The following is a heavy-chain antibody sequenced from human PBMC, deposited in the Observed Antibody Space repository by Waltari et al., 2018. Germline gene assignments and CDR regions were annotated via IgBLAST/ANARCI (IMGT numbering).Heavy chain of an antibody. CDR2: IYTSGST. V-gene: IGHV4-4*07. Sequence: QVQLQESGPGLVKPSETLSLTCPVSGGSISSYYWRWIRQPAGTGLEWIGRIYTSGSTNYNPSLKSRVTMSVDTSKNQFSLKLSSVTAADTAVYYCARGYRITIFGVVIGDAFDIWGQGTMVTVSS. J-gene: IGHJ3*02. CDR1: GGSISSYY. D-gene: IGHD3-3*01. CDR3: ARGYRITIFGVVIGDAFDI.